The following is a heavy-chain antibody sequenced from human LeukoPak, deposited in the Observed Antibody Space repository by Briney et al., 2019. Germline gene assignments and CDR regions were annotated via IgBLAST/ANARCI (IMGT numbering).Heavy chain of an antibody. CDR2: ISYDGSNK. J-gene: IGHJ4*02. D-gene: IGHD6-19*01. CDR1: GFTFSSYA. V-gene: IGHV3-30*04. CDR3: ARESSGWGGGFDY. Sequence: GGSLRLSCAASGFTFSSYAMHWVRQAPGKGLEWVAVISYDGSNKYYADSVKGRFTISRDNSKNTLYLQMNSLRAEDTAVYYWARESSGWGGGFDYWGQGTLVTVSS.